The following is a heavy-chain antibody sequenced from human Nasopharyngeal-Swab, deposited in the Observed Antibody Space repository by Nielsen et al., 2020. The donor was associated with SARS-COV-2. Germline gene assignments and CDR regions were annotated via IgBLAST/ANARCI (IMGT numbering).Heavy chain of an antibody. V-gene: IGHV4-39*01. CDR1: GGSISSSSYY. Sequence: SETLSLTCTVSGGSISSSSYYWVCIRQPTGKGLYWIGSIYYSGSTYYNPSLKSRVTISVDTSKNQFSLKLSSVTAADTAVYYCARHDDSGYYDWFDPWGQGTLVTVSS. CDR3: ARHDDSGYYDWFDP. J-gene: IGHJ5*02. D-gene: IGHD3-22*01. CDR2: IYYSGST.